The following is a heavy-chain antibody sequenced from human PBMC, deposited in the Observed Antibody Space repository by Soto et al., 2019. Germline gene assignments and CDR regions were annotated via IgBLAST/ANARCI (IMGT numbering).Heavy chain of an antibody. CDR2: ISSNGVGT. CDR3: ARRARPDFYHMDV. Sequence: EVQLAESGGGLAQPGGSLRLSCAASGFTLSGYAMDWVRQAPGEGLEYVSGISSNGVGTYYAKSVQGRFTISSDNSKNTVYLQMGSLRPEDMAVYYCARRARPDFYHMDVWGKGTTVTVSS. CDR1: GFTLSGYA. V-gene: IGHV3-64*01. J-gene: IGHJ6*03. D-gene: IGHD6-6*01.